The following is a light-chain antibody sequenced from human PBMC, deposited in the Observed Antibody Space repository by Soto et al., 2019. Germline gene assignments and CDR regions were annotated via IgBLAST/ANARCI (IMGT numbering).Light chain of an antibody. CDR1: RTVDGNY. Sequence: PGERATLSCRASRTVDGNYLAWYHQKPGQPPRLLIHSASNRATGIPARFSGSGSGTDFTLTISSLEPEDFAVYYCQQRSNWPWTFGQGTKVDIK. J-gene: IGKJ1*01. V-gene: IGKV3-11*01. CDR2: SAS. CDR3: QQRSNWPWT.